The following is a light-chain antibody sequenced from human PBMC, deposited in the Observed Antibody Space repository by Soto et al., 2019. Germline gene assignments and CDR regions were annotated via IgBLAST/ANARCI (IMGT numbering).Light chain of an antibody. CDR2: WAS. CDR3: LQYDITPRT. Sequence: DIVMTQSPDSLAVSLGERATINCRSSQTILYNSNNKNYLAWYQQKPGQPPKLLIYWASTRESGVPDRFTGSGAGTDFTLTISSLHAEDVAVYFCLQYDITPRTFGQGTKVEIK. CDR1: QTILYNSNNKNY. J-gene: IGKJ1*01. V-gene: IGKV4-1*01.